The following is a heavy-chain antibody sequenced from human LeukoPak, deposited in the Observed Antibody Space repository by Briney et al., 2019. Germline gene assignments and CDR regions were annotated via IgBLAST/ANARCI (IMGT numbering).Heavy chain of an antibody. J-gene: IGHJ6*02. CDR2: ISGSGNRT. CDR3: AKNLYCGGGSCYPSALGMDV. CDR1: GFTFSSYA. D-gene: IGHD2-15*01. V-gene: IGHV3-23*01. Sequence: GGSLRLSCAASGFTFSSYAMSWVRQAPGKGLEWVSSISGSGNRTYYADSVKGRFTISRDNSKNTLFLQVNSLRAEDTAVYYCAKNLYCGGGSCYPSALGMDVWGQGTTVTVSS.